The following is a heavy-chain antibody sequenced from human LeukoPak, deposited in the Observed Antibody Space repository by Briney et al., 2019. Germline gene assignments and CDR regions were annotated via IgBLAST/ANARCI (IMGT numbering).Heavy chain of an antibody. CDR2: IYTSGST. CDR3: ARISSGWQEDWFDP. J-gene: IGHJ5*02. V-gene: IGHV4-4*07. Sequence: PSETLSLTCTVSGGSISSYYWSWIRQPAGKGLEWIGRIYTSGSTNYNPSLKSRVTMSVDTSKNQFSLKLSSVTAADTAVYYCARISSGWQEDWFDPWGQGTLVTVSS. CDR1: GGSISSYY. D-gene: IGHD6-19*01.